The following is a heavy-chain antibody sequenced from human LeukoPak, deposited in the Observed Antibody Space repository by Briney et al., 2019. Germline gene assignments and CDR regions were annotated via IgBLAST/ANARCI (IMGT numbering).Heavy chain of an antibody. CDR2: INHSGST. D-gene: IGHD4-11*01. CDR1: GGSISSSSYY. V-gene: IGHV4-39*07. J-gene: IGHJ6*03. CDR3: ARTPDYSNSYYYYYYYMDV. Sequence: SETLSLTCTVSGGSISSSSYYWGWIRQPPGKGLEWIGEINHSGSTNYNPSLKSRVTISVDTSKNQFSLKLSSVTAADTAVYYCARTPDYSNSYYYYYYYMDVWGKGTTVTVSS.